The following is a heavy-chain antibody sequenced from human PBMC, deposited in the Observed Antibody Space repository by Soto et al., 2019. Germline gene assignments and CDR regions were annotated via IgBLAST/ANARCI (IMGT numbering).Heavy chain of an antibody. J-gene: IGHJ4*02. V-gene: IGHV3-30*18. CDR1: GFTFSNYA. CDR3: AKDLSYCSGGSCYQHDGSDN. D-gene: IGHD2-15*01. Sequence: QVQLVESGGGGVQPGGSLRLSCVASGFTFSNYAMHWVRQAPGKGLEWVAIISFDGSNRFYRDSVKGRFTISRDNSRNTLYLEMSSLRAEDTAVYFCAKDLSYCSGGSCYQHDGSDNWGQGTLVTVSS. CDR2: ISFDGSNR.